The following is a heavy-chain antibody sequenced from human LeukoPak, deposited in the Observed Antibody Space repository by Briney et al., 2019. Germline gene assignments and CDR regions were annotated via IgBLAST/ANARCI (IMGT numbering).Heavy chain of an antibody. Sequence: GGSLRLSCAASGFTFSSYAMSWVRQAPGKGLEWVSAISGSGGSTYYADSVKGRFTISRDNSKNTLYLQMNSLRAEDTAVYYCAKDLLPSSPYNWNDVYAFDIWGQGTTVTVSS. D-gene: IGHD1-1*01. CDR1: GFTFSSYA. J-gene: IGHJ3*02. CDR2: ISGSGGST. CDR3: AKDLLPSSPYNWNDVYAFDI. V-gene: IGHV3-23*01.